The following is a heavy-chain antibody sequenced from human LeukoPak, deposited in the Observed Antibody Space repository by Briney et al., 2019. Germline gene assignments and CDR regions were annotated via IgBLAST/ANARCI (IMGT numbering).Heavy chain of an antibody. CDR1: GFTFSSYW. CDR3: AEAGYDSSGYNPP. J-gene: IGHJ4*02. D-gene: IGHD3-22*01. V-gene: IGHV3-74*01. CDR2: INSDGSTT. Sequence: GGSLRLSCAASGFTFSSYWMHWVRQAPGKGLVWVSRINSDGSTTSYADSVKGRFTISRDNAKNTLYLQMNNLRAEDTAVYYCAEAGYDSSGYNPPWGQGALVTVSS.